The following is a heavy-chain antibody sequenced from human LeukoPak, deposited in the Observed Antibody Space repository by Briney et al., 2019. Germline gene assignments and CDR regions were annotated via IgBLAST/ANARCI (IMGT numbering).Heavy chain of an antibody. Sequence: SETLSLTCAVYGGSFSGYYWSWIRQPPGKGLEWIGYIYYSGSTNYNPSLKSRVTISVDTSKNQFSLKLSSVTAADTAVYYCASGLYGSGSHWGQGTLVTVSS. J-gene: IGHJ4*02. V-gene: IGHV4-59*08. D-gene: IGHD3-10*01. CDR1: GGSFSGYY. CDR3: ASGLYGSGSH. CDR2: IYYSGST.